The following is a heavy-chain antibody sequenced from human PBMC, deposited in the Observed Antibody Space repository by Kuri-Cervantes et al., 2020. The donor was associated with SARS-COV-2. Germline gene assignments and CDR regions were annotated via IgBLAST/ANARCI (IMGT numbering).Heavy chain of an antibody. V-gene: IGHV4-59*11. CDR3: ARETYSSGWFDAFDI. D-gene: IGHD6-19*01. J-gene: IGHJ3*02. Sequence: ESLKISCTVSCGSISSHYWSWIRQPPGKGLEWIGYIYYSGSTNYNPSLKSRVTISVDTSKNQFSLKLSSVTAADTAVYYCARETYSSGWFDAFDIWGQGTMVTVSS. CDR1: CGSISSHY. CDR2: IYYSGST.